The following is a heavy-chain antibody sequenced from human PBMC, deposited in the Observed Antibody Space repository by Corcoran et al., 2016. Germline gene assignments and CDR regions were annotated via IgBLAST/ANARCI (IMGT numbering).Heavy chain of an antibody. J-gene: IGHJ4*02. CDR3: ARRRWLQGGVHFDY. V-gene: IGHV4-39*01. CDR2: IYYSGST. D-gene: IGHD2-8*02. Sequence: QLQLQESGPGLVKPSETLSLTCTVSGGSISSSSYYWGWIRQPPGKGLEWIGSIYYSGSTYYNPSLKSRATISVDTSKNQFSLKLSSVTAADTAVYYCARRRWLQGGVHFDYWGQGTLVTVSS. CDR1: GGSISSSSYY.